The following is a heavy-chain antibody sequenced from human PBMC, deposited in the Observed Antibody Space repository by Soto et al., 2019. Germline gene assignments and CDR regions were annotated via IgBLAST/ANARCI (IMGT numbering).Heavy chain of an antibody. Sequence: GGSLRLSCAASGFTFSNYAMTWIRQAPGKGLDWVSGISGSGGNTYYADTVKGRFTISRDNSKNTLYLEMNSLRDDDTAVYYCAKGYYGSGSYDYWGQGTQVTVSS. CDR2: ISGSGGNT. V-gene: IGHV3-23*01. J-gene: IGHJ4*02. D-gene: IGHD3-10*01. CDR1: GFTFSNYA. CDR3: AKGYYGSGSYDY.